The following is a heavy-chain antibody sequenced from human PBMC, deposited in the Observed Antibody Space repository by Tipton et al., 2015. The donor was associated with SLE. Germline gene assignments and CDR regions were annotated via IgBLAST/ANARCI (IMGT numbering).Heavy chain of an antibody. D-gene: IGHD4-17*01. J-gene: IGHJ3*01. CDR1: GFTFRSYG. V-gene: IGHV3-30*04. CDR3: ASFTHDYGADNAFDV. CDR2: ISYDGRKK. Sequence: SLRLSCAASGFTFRSYGMHWARQAPGKGLEWLAVISYDGRKKYYADSVRGRFTISRDNSKSELFLEMNTLRLEDTAVYFCASFTHDYGADNAFDVWSQGTMVTVSS.